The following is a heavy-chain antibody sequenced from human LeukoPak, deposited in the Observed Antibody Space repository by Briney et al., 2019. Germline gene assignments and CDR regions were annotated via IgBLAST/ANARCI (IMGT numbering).Heavy chain of an antibody. J-gene: IGHJ4*02. CDR1: GFTLSNAW. CDR3: AKDHVGTWSALDY. CDR2: IRYDGSNK. Sequence: GGSLRLSCAASGFTLSNAWMNWVRQAPGKGLEWVAFIRYDGSNKYYADSVKDRFTISRDNSKNTLYLQMNSLRDEDTAVYYCAKDHVGTWSALDYWGQGTLVTVSS. D-gene: IGHD6-13*01. V-gene: IGHV3-30*02.